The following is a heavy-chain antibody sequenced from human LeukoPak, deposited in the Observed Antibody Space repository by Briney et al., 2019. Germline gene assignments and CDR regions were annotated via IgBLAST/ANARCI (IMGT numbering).Heavy chain of an antibody. V-gene: IGHV4-4*09. J-gene: IGHJ6*03. Sequence: SETLSLTCTVSGGSISSYYWSWIRQPPGKGLEWIGYIYTSGSTNYNPSLKSRVTISVDTSKNQFSLKLSSVTAAGTAVYYCARQKLEWLSRYYYYYYYMDVWGKGTTVTVSS. CDR2: IYTSGST. CDR1: GGSISSYY. D-gene: IGHD3-3*01. CDR3: ARQKLEWLSRYYYYYYYMDV.